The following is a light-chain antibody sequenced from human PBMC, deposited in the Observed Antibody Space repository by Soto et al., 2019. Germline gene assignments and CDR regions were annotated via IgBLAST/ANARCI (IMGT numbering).Light chain of an antibody. V-gene: IGKV3-11*01. CDR1: QNISNY. CDR3: QQYHIWPSWT. J-gene: IGKJ1*01. CDR2: DVA. Sequence: IVLTQSPATLSLSPGKRATLSCRASQNISNYLISYQQKPGQAPRLLIYDVANRATGIPARFSGSGSGTDFTLTISSLQSEDFAVYFCQQYHIWPSWTFGQGTKVDIK.